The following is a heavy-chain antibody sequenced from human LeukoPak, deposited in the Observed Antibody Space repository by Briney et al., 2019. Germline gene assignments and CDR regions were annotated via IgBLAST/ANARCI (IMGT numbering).Heavy chain of an antibody. CDR2: MNPNSGNT. D-gene: IGHD3-16*01. Sequence: ASVKVSCKASGYTFTSYDINWVRQATGQGLEWMGWMNPNSGNTGYAQKFQGRVTITRNTSISTAYMELSSLRSEDTAVYYCAKGGVFQYYYYMDVWGKGTTVTVSS. CDR1: GYTFTSYD. V-gene: IGHV1-8*03. CDR3: AKGGVFQYYYYMDV. J-gene: IGHJ6*03.